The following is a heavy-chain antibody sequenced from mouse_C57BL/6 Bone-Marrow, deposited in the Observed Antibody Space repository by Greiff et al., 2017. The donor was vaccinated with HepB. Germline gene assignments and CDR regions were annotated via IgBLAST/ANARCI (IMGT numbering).Heavy chain of an antibody. Sequence: VKLQQPGAELVKPGASVKMSCKASGYTFTSYWITWVKQRPGQGLEWLGDIYPGSGSTNYNEKFKSKATLTVDTSSSTAYMQLSSLTSEDSAVYYCARGDSNYDFDYWGQGTTLTVSS. D-gene: IGHD2-5*01. CDR3: ARGDSNYDFDY. V-gene: IGHV1-55*01. CDR1: GYTFTSYW. J-gene: IGHJ2*01. CDR2: IYPGSGST.